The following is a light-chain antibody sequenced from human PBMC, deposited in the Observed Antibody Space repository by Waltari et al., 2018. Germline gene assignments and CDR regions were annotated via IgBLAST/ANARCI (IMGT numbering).Light chain of an antibody. CDR1: PSLSSAY. CDR3: QRYGSSLT. CDR2: ATS. J-gene: IGKJ3*01. Sequence: EIVLTQSPGTLSLSPGERATLSCRASPSLSSAYLAWYQQKPGQAPRLLIYATSFRATGIPDRFSGTGSGTDFTLTISRLEPEDFAVYYCQRYGSSLTFGPGTKVEIK. V-gene: IGKV3-20*01.